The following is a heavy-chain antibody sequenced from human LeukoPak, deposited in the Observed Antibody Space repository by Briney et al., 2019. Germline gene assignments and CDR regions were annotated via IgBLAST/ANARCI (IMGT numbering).Heavy chain of an antibody. CDR2: VKSKAHGETT. Sequence: GGPLRLSCAASGSTFSHAWMSWVRQAPGKGLEWVARVKSKAHGETTDYAAPVKGRFTISRDDSKNTLYLQMNSLNTEDTAVYFCTTLGFDPWGQGTLVTVSS. J-gene: IGHJ5*02. V-gene: IGHV3-15*01. CDR3: TTLGFDP. CDR1: GSTFSHAW.